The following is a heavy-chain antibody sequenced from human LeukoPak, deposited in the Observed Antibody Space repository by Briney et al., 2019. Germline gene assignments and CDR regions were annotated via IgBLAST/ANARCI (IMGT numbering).Heavy chain of an antibody. Sequence: GESLKISRKGSGYTFTRNWNGWVPQMPGKGMELMVMIYPGDFDTRYSPAFQGQVTISADQSISTADLQWSSLKASDTAMYYSTRHDASYSTDGWGQGTLVTVSS. J-gene: IGHJ4*02. CDR1: GYTFTRNW. CDR2: IYPGDFDT. D-gene: IGHD2-15*01. CDR3: TRHDASYSTDG. V-gene: IGHV5-51*01.